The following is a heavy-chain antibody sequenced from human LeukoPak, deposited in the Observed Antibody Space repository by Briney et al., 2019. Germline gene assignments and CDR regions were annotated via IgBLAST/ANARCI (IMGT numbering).Heavy chain of an antibody. D-gene: IGHD3-10*01. CDR3: ARGKKWFGELFTHFDY. V-gene: IGHV4-59*01. CDR1: GGSISSYY. CDR2: IYYSGST. J-gene: IGHJ4*02. Sequence: SETLSLTSTVSGGSISSYYWSWIRQPPGKGLEWIGYIYYSGSTNYNPSLKSRVTISVDTSKNQFSLKLSSVTAADTAVYYCARGKKWFGELFTHFDYWGQGTLVTVSS.